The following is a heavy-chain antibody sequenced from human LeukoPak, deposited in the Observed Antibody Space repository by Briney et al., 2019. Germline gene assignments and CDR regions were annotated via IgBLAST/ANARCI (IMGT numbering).Heavy chain of an antibody. CDR2: IYCKGST. Sequence: SETLSLTCTVSGGSISSYYWSWIRQSSGKGLEWIGYIYCKGSTNYNPSLKTRVTISVDTSKNQFSLKLSSVTAADTAVYYCARSYGSGSYFDYWGQGTLVTVSS. CDR1: GGSISSYY. D-gene: IGHD3-10*01. CDR3: ARSYGSGSYFDY. J-gene: IGHJ4*02. V-gene: IGHV4-59*01.